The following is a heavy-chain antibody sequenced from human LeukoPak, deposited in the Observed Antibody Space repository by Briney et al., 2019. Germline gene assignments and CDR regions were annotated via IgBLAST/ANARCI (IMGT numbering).Heavy chain of an antibody. V-gene: IGHV3-30-3*01. CDR1: GFTFSSYA. CDR2: ISYDGSNK. J-gene: IGHJ4*02. CDR3: ARTIYLRPPDY. D-gene: IGHD5-12*01. Sequence: GGSLRLSCAASGFTFSSYAMHWVRQAPGKGLEWVAVISYDGSNKYYADSVKGRFTISRDNAKNSLYLQMNSLRAEDTAVYYCARTIYLRPPDYWGQGTLVTVSS.